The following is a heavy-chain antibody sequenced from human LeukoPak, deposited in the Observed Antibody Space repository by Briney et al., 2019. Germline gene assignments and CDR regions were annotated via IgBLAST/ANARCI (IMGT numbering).Heavy chain of an antibody. CDR3: ARGGYFDWLLSHSDY. J-gene: IGHJ4*02. V-gene: IGHV3-30*04. D-gene: IGHD3-9*01. CDR1: GFTFSSYA. CDR2: ISYDGSNK. Sequence: GRTLRLSCAASGFTFSSYAMHWVRPAPGKGLEGVAVISYDGSNKYYADSVKGRFTISRDNSKNTLYLQMNSLRAEDTAVYYCARGGYFDWLLSHSDYWGQGTLVTVSS.